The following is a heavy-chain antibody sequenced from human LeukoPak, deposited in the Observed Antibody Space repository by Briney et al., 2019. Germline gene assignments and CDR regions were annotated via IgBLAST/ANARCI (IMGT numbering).Heavy chain of an antibody. D-gene: IGHD3-10*01. Sequence: SVKVSCKASGGTFSSYAISWVRQAPGQGLEWMGGIIPIFVTANYAQKFQGSVTITTDESTSTAYMELSSLRSEDTAVYYCASTAARSRGNCFDPWGQGTLVTVSS. J-gene: IGHJ5*02. V-gene: IGHV1-69*05. CDR1: GGTFSSYA. CDR3: ASTAARSRGNCFDP. CDR2: IIPIFVTA.